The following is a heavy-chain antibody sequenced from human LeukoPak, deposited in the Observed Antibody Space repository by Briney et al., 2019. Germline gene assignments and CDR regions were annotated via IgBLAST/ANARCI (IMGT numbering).Heavy chain of an antibody. CDR1: GFTFSSYA. V-gene: IGHV3-23*01. D-gene: IGHD5/OR15-5a*01. CDR3: AKVLGVYGGYFDY. CDR2: ISGSGGST. Sequence: GGSLRLSCAASGFTFSSYAMSRVRQAPGKGLEWVSAISGSGGSTYYADSVKGRFTISRDNSKNTLYLQMNSLRAEDTAVYYCAKVLGVYGGYFDYWGQGTLVTVSS. J-gene: IGHJ4*02.